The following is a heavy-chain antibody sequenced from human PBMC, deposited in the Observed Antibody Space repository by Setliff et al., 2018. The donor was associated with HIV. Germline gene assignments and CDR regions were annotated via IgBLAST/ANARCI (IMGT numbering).Heavy chain of an antibody. J-gene: IGHJ4*02. CDR3: AIRSRLGSSNYLDF. D-gene: IGHD1-26*01. CDR1: GGSIRSSSYY. CDR2: IYYSGST. V-gene: IGHV4-39*07. Sequence: KTSETLSLTCTVSGGSIRSSSYYWGWIRQPPGKGLEWIGSIYYSGSTYYNPSLRSRVTISGDTSKKQFSLKLSSVTAADTAVYYCAIRSRLGSSNYLDFWGQGTLVTVSS.